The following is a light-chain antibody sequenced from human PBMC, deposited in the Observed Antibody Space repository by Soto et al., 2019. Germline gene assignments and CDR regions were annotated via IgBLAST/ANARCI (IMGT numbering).Light chain of an antibody. CDR2: GAS. J-gene: IGKJ1*01. CDR1: QSVSSN. V-gene: IGKV3-15*01. CDR3: QQYNNCLTWT. Sequence: EIVMTQSPATLSVSPGERATLSCRASQSVSSNLAWYQQKPGQAPRLLIYGASTRATGIPARFSGSGSGTEFTLTISSLQSEAFAVYYCQQYNNCLTWTFGQGTKVEIK.